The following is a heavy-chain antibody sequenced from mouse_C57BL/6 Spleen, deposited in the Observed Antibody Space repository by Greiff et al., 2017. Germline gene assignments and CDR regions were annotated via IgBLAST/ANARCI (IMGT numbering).Heavy chain of an antibody. D-gene: IGHD3-2*02. J-gene: IGHJ4*01. Sequence: QVHVKQSGAELVKPGASVKISCKASGYAFSSYWMNWVKQRPGKGLEWIGQIYPGDGDTNYNGKFKGKATLTADKSSSTAYMQLSSLTSEDSAVYFCAREGDSSGYLYAMDYWGQGTSVTVSS. CDR3: AREGDSSGYLYAMDY. CDR2: IYPGDGDT. CDR1: GYAFSSYW. V-gene: IGHV1-80*01.